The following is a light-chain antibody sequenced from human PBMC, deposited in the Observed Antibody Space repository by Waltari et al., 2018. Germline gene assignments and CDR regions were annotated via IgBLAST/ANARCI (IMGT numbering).Light chain of an antibody. Sequence: QSALTQPASVSGSPGPSITISCPGTSSDVGGYNYVSWYQQHPGKAPKVMIYEGSKRPSGVSNRFSGSKSGNTASLTISGLQAEDEADYYCCSYAGSGTWVFGGGTKLTVL. CDR2: EGS. CDR3: CSYAGSGTWV. J-gene: IGLJ3*02. V-gene: IGLV2-23*01. CDR1: SSDVGGYNY.